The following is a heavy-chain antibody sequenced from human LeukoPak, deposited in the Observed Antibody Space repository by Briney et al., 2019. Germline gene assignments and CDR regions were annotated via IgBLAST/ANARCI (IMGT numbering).Heavy chain of an antibody. CDR2: ISAYNGNR. CDR3: ARSGGKYGHECDY. CDR1: GYTFSSYG. V-gene: IGHV1-18*01. D-gene: IGHD3-16*01. J-gene: IGHJ4*02. Sequence: ASVKVSCKTSGYTFSSYGISWVRQAPGQGLEWMGWISAYNGNRKYAQKFQGRVVMTTDTSTSTAYMEVRSLRSDDTAVYYCARSGGKYGHECDYWGQGTLVTVSS.